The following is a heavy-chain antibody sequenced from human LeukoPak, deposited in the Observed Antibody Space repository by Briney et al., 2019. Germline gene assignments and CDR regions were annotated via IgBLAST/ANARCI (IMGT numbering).Heavy chain of an antibody. V-gene: IGHV1-46*01. CDR1: GYTFTSYY. D-gene: IGHD3-3*01. CDR3: AREGAVLRFLEWLPHYGMDV. Sequence: GASVKVSCKASGYTFTSYYMHWVRQAPGQGLEWMGIINPSGGSTSYAQKFHGRVTMTRDTSTSTVYMELSSLRSEDTAVYYCAREGAVLRFLEWLPHYGMDVWGQGTTVTVSS. CDR2: INPSGGST. J-gene: IGHJ6*02.